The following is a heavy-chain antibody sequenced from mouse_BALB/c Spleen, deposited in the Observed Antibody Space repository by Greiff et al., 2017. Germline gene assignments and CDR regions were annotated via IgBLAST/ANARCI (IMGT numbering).Heavy chain of an antibody. CDR2: INSNGGST. Sequence: EVMLVESGGGLVKLGGSLKLSCAASGFTFSSYYMSWVRQTPEKRLVLVAAINSNGGSTYYPDTVKGRFTISRDNAKNTLYLQMSSLKSEDTALYYCARHDGGNYGGFAYWGQGTLVTVSA. D-gene: IGHD1-1*02. CDR3: ARHDGGNYGGFAY. V-gene: IGHV5-6-2*01. CDR1: GFTFSSYY. J-gene: IGHJ3*01.